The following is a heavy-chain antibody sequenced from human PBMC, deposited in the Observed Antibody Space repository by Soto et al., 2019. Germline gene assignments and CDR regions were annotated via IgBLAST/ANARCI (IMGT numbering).Heavy chain of an antibody. CDR1: GGPFSGYY. Sequence: QVQLQQWGAGLLKPSETLSLTCAVYGGPFSGYYWSWIRQPPGKGLEWVGEITHSGSSNYNPSLKSRVTTSVDTSKNQVSMKLSSVTAAGTAVYYCARGRVYREVAFGVVITRGGWVDPWGQRTLVNVSP. CDR3: ARGRVYREVAFGVVITRGGWVDP. V-gene: IGHV4-34*01. D-gene: IGHD3-3*01. J-gene: IGHJ5*02. CDR2: ITHSGSS.